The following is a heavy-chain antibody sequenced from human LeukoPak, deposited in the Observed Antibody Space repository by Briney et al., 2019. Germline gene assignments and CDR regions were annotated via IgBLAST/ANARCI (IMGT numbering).Heavy chain of an antibody. Sequence: GGSLRLSCVVSGFSFGSEAMSWVRQAPGRGLEWVSSISPGGGTTYYADSVKGRFTISRDNSENTLYVEMNSLRAEDTAIYYCAKGRSGSANWALRIFDNWGQGTLVSVSS. CDR1: GFSFGSEA. CDR2: ISPGGGTT. V-gene: IGHV3-23*01. J-gene: IGHJ4*02. D-gene: IGHD3-10*01. CDR3: AKGRSGSANWALRIFDN.